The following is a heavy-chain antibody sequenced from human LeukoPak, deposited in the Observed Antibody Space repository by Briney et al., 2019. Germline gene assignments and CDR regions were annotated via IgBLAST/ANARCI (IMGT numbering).Heavy chain of an antibody. CDR3: ARAYSRSRFDY. J-gene: IGHJ4*02. D-gene: IGHD6-6*01. V-gene: IGHV5-10-1*01. Sequence: GESLRISRKGSGYNFTNYWISRVRQMPGKGLEWMGTIDPSDSYNNYSPSFQGHVTISADKSISTAYLQWSSLKASDTAMYYCARAYSRSRFDYWGQGTLVTVSS. CDR2: IDPSDSYN. CDR1: GYNFTNYW.